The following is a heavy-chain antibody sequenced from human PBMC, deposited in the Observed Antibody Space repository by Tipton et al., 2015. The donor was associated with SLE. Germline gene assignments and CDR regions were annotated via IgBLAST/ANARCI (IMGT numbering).Heavy chain of an antibody. CDR1: GFRFSSHG. CDR2: ISFDGVND. V-gene: IGHV3-33*06. D-gene: IGHD2-2*01. J-gene: IGHJ4*02. CDR3: AKDGVVVPAALFGY. Sequence: SLRLSCDASGFRFSSHGMHWVRPTPGKGLEWVASISFDGVNDYYRDSVKGRFTISRDNSKNTLYLQMNSLRAEDTAVYYCAKDGVVVPAALFGYWGRGTLVTVSS.